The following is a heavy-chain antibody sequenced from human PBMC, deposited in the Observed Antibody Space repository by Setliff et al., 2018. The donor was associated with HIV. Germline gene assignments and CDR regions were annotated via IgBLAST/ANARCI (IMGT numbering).Heavy chain of an antibody. D-gene: IGHD6-13*01. CDR3: VGDDNSWFWSYF. V-gene: IGHV4-38-2*02. J-gene: IGHJ4*02. Sequence: KASETLSLTCTVSGHSISDGSCWGWIRQTPGKGLEWIGTFSHSGTTYYNPSLESRVTISVRTSQNQFSLKLNSVTAADTAVYYCVGDDNSWFWSYFWGQGTLVTVSS. CDR2: FSHSGTT. CDR1: GHSISDGSC.